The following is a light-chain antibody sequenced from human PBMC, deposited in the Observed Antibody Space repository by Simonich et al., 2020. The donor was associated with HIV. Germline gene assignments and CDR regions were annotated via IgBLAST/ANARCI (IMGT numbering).Light chain of an antibody. CDR2: EDN. V-gene: IGLV6-57*03. CDR1: SGSIATNY. Sequence: NFMLTQPHSVSESPGKTVTISCTRSSGSIATNYVQWYQQRPGSAPTTVIYEDNQSPSGVPDRFSGSIDSSSNSACLTISGLKTEDEADYYCQSYDSSNQVFGGGTKLTVL. CDR3: QSYDSSNQV. J-gene: IGLJ3*02.